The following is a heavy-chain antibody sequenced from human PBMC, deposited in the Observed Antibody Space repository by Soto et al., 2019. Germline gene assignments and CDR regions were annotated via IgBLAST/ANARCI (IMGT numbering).Heavy chain of an antibody. CDR2: ISYDGSNK. D-gene: IGHD3-22*01. V-gene: IGHV3-30*18. Sequence: QVQLVESGGGVVQPGRSLRLSCAASGFTFSSYGMHWVRQAPGKGLEWVAVISYDGSNKYYADSVKGRFTISRDNSSNXLXLQMNSLRAEDTAVYYCAKGGSSGSYLRDYYYGMDVWGQGTTVTVSS. J-gene: IGHJ6*02. CDR1: GFTFSSYG. CDR3: AKGGSSGSYLRDYYYGMDV.